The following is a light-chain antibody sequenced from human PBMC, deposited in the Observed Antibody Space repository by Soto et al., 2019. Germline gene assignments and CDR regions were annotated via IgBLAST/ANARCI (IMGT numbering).Light chain of an antibody. CDR3: QHYNSYSDA. Sequence: DIEVTQSPSTLSGSVGDRVTLTCRASQTISSWLAWYQQKPGKAPKLLIYKASTLKSGVPSRFSGSGSGTEFTLTISSLQPDDFATYYCQHYNSYSDAFGQGTKVDIK. V-gene: IGKV1-5*03. CDR2: KAS. J-gene: IGKJ1*01. CDR1: QTISSW.